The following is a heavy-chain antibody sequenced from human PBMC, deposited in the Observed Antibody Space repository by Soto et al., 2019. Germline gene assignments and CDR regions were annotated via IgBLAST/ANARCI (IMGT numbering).Heavy chain of an antibody. CDR2: IIPFFHAA. J-gene: IGHJ6*02. V-gene: IGHV1-69*13. CDR1: ADTFSSSS. CDR3: ARDLISNYHYYGMDV. Sequence: SEKVSSKASADTFSSSSFSWVRQAPEQGLEWMGGIIPFFHAANYAQRFQGRVTITADESTSTVYMELSSLRSEETALYYCARDLISNYHYYGMDVWGQGTTVTVSS.